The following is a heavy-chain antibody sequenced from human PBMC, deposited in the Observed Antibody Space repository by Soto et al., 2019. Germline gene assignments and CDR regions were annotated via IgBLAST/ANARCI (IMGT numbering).Heavy chain of an antibody. V-gene: IGHV4-31*03. CDR2: IYYSGST. Sequence: QVQLQESGPGLVKPSQTLSLTCTVSGGSISSGGYYWSWIRQHPGKGLEWIGYIYYSGSTYYNPSLESRLPIALDTSKNQFSLKLSSVTAADTAVYYCARDGSGYASFDYWGQGTLVTVSS. J-gene: IGHJ4*02. CDR3: ARDGSGYASFDY. D-gene: IGHD5-12*01. CDR1: GGSISSGGYY.